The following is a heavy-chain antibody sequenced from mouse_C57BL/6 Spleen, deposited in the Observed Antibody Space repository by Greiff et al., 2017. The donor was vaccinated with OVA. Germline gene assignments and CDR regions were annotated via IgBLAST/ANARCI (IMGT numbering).Heavy chain of an antibody. CDR2: IYPRSGNT. D-gene: IGHD2-3*01. CDR3: ARSGYDGYYGFAY. CDR1: GYTFTSYG. V-gene: IGHV1-81*01. J-gene: IGHJ3*01. Sequence: VQLKQSGAELARPGASVKLSCKASGYTFTSYGISWVKQRTGQGLEWIGEIYPRSGNTYYNEKFKGKATLTADKSSSTAYMELRSLTSEDSAVYFCARSGYDGYYGFAYWGQGTLVTVSA.